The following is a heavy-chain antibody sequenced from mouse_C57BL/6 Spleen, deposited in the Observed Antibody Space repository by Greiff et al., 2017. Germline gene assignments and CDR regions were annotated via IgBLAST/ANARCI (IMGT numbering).Heavy chain of an antibody. CDR2: ISDGGSYT. CDR1: GFTFSSYA. J-gene: IGHJ2*01. V-gene: IGHV5-4*03. Sequence: EVMLVESGGGLVKPGGSLKLSCAASGFTFSSYAMSWVRQTPEKRLEWVATISDGGSYTNYPDNVKGRITISRDNAKNNLYLQMSHLKSEDTAMYYCARSNWAFDYWGQGTTLTVSS. D-gene: IGHD4-1*01. CDR3: ARSNWAFDY.